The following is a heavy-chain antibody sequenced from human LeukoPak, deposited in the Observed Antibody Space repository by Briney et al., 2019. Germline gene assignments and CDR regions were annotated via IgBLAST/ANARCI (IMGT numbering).Heavy chain of an antibody. Sequence: GGSLRLSCAASGFTFSSYAMSWVRQAPGKGLEWVSAISGSGGSTYYADSVKGRFAISRDNSKNTLYLQMNSLRAEDTAVYYCAKAVDVVPAAMYVYWGQGTLVTVSS. CDR2: ISGSGGST. CDR1: GFTFSSYA. V-gene: IGHV3-23*01. CDR3: AKAVDVVPAAMYVY. J-gene: IGHJ4*02. D-gene: IGHD2-2*01.